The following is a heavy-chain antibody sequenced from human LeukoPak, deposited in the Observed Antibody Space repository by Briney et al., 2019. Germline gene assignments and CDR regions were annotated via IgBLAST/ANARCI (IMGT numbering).Heavy chain of an antibody. J-gene: IGHJ4*02. D-gene: IGHD1-26*01. CDR1: GYTSSEYY. Sequence: ASVKVSCKASGYTSSEYYIHWVRQAPGQGLEWMGWINPNNGGTRYAQKLQGRITMTRDTSMSTVYMELNELISDDTAVYYCAGKLVGGNPFDFRGQGTLVTVSS. CDR2: INPNNGGT. CDR3: AGKLVGGNPFDF. V-gene: IGHV1-2*02.